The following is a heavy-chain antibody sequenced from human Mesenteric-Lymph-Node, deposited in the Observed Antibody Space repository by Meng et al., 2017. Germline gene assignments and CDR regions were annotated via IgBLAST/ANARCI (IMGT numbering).Heavy chain of an antibody. V-gene: IGHV4-34*01. CDR3: ARGRGYGDYGSLY. J-gene: IGHJ4*02. CDR2: INHSGST. CDR1: GGSFSGYY. D-gene: IGHD4-17*01. Sequence: QVQRHQWGEGLLKPSEPLSLTCAAYGGSFSGYYWSWIRQPPGKGLEWIGEINHSGSTNYNPSLKSRVTISVDTSKNQFSLKLSSVTAADTAVYYCARGRGYGDYGSLYWGQGTLVTVSS.